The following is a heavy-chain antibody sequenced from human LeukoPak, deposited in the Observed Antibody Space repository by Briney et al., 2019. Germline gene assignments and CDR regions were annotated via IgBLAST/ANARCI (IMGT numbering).Heavy chain of an antibody. Sequence: GGSLRLSCAASGFTFNNYAMSWVRQAPGKGLEWVSAISGSGRSTYYADSVKGRFTISRDNSKNTMDLQMTSLRVEDTAVYYCAKGGGAYYSDTSAYPNFDYWGQGTLVTVSS. V-gene: IGHV3-23*01. D-gene: IGHD3-22*01. CDR1: GFTFNNYA. CDR2: ISGSGRST. J-gene: IGHJ4*02. CDR3: AKGGGAYYSDTSAYPNFDY.